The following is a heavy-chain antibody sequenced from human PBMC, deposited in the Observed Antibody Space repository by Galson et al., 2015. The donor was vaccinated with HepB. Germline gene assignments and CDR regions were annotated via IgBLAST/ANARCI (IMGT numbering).Heavy chain of an antibody. D-gene: IGHD3-22*01. CDR3: ATGGLYPGRYYYGRFDF. CDR2: ISSGVTTI. Sequence: LRLSCAGSGFTFSDYYMGWIRQVPGKGLEWISYISSGVTTIYYSDAVKGRFTISRDNAKNSLFLHMNRLRAEDTAVYYCATGGLYPGRYYYGRFDFWGQGTLVTVSS. J-gene: IGHJ4*02. CDR1: GFTFSDYY. V-gene: IGHV3-11*01.